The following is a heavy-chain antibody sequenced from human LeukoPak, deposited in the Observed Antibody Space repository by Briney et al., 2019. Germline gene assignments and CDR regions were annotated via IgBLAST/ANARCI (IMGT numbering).Heavy chain of an antibody. D-gene: IGHD3-10*01. CDR2: ISAYNGNT. CDR3: ARDLRSTMVRGVPRALNY. J-gene: IGHJ4*02. CDR1: GYTFTSYG. V-gene: IGHV1-18*01. Sequence: ASVKVSCKASGYTFTSYGISWVRQAPGQGLEWMGWISAYNGNTNYAQKLQGRVTMTTDTSTSTAYMEPRSLRSDDTAVYYCARDLRSTMVRGVPRALNYWGQGTLVTVSS.